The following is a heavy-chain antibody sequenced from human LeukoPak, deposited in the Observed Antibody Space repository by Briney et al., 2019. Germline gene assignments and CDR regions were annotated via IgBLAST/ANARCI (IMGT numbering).Heavy chain of an antibody. CDR1: GASISRYY. D-gene: IGHD4-11*01. CDR2: IYYNGST. CDR3: ARGDYRKGMQIDY. Sequence: PSETLSLTCTVSGASISRYYWSWIRQPPGKGLEWIGYIYYNGSTNYNPSLKSRVTISVDTSKNQFSLKVGSVTAADTAVYYCARGDYRKGMQIDYWGQGTLVTVSS. J-gene: IGHJ4*02. V-gene: IGHV4-59*01.